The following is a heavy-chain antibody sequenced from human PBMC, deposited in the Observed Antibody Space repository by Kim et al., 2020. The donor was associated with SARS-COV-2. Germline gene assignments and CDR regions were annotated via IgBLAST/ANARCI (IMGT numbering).Heavy chain of an antibody. D-gene: IGHD3-10*01. CDR3: AKDMEDSPGLWLGVMGY. J-gene: IGHJ4*02. V-gene: IGHV3-43*01. Sequence: VKGRFTIYRDNSKNSLYLQMNSLRTEDTAFYYCAKDMEDSPGLWLGVMGYWGQGTLVTVSS.